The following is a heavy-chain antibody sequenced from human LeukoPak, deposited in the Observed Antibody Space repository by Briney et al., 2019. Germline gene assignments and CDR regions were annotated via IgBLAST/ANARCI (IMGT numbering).Heavy chain of an antibody. J-gene: IGHJ4*02. V-gene: IGHV3-7*05. CDR3: AKAGIGVVGYFDY. CDR1: GFILSNYW. CDR2: INQDGSGK. D-gene: IGHD6-19*01. Sequence: PGGSLRLSCAASGFILSNYWMSWVRQAPGKGLEWVANINQDGSGKYYVDSVKGRFTISRDNSKNTLYLQMNSLRDEDTALYYCAKAGIGVVGYFDYWGQGTLVTVSS.